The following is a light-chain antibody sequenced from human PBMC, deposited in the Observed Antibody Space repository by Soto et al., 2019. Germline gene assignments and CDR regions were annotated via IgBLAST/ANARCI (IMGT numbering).Light chain of an antibody. CDR1: QSVSSNY. V-gene: IGKV3-20*01. CDR3: QQYHTSPPT. J-gene: IGKJ1*01. CDR2: GAS. Sequence: EVMLTQSPGTLSLSPGERATLSCRASQSVSSNYLAWYQQKSGQAPRLLIYGASNRATGIPDRFSGSGSGTAFTLTITSLAPQDFSVYYYQQYHTSPPTFGQRTKVHFK.